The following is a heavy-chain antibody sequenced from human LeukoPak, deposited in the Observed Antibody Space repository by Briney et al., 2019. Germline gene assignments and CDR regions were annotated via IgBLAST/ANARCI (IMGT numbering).Heavy chain of an antibody. D-gene: IGHD2-2*01. CDR2: ISWNSGSI. Sequence: GGSLRLSCVASGFTFDDYAMHWVRQAPGKGLEWVSGISWNSGSIGYADSVKGRFTISRGNAKNSLYLQMNSLRAEDTALYYCAKDYCSSTSCLSYYFDYWGQGTLVTVSS. CDR1: GFTFDDYA. J-gene: IGHJ4*02. CDR3: AKDYCSSTSCLSYYFDY. V-gene: IGHV3-9*01.